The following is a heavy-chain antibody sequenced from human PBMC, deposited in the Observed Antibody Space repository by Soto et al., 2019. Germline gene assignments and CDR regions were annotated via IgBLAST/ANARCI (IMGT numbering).Heavy chain of an antibody. CDR3: ATDSGTSDY. J-gene: IGHJ4*02. CDR2: IKQDGSER. CDR1: GFTFSTYW. V-gene: IGHV3-7*01. Sequence: GGSLRLYCAASGFTFSTYWMSWVRQAPGKGLEWVANIKQDGSERYYVDSVKGRFTISRDNAKNSLSLQMNSLRAEDTAVYYCATDSGTSDYWGQGTLVTVSS. D-gene: IGHD1-1*01.